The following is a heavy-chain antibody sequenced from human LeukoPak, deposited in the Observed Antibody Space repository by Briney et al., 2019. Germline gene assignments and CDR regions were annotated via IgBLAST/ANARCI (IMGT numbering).Heavy chain of an antibody. CDR2: IWYDGSNK. CDR3: ARDGDYYGSGSYYAPEVDY. CDR1: GFTFSSYG. Sequence: GGSLRLSCAASGFTFSSYGMHWVRQAPGKGLEWVAVIWYDGSNKYYADSVKGRFTISRDNSKNTLYLQMNSLRAEDTAVYYCARDGDYYGSGSYYAPEVDYWGQGTLVTVS. V-gene: IGHV3-33*01. D-gene: IGHD3-10*01. J-gene: IGHJ4*02.